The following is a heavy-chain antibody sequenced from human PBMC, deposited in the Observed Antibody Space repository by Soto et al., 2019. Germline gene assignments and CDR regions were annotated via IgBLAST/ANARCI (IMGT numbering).Heavy chain of an antibody. CDR2: INPNSGGT. CDR1: GYTFTGYY. Sequence: AASVKVSCKASGYTFTGYYMHWVRQAPGQGLEWMGWINPNSGGTNYAQKFQGWVTMTRDTSISTAYMELSRLRSDDTAVYYCAREYYYDSSGYYSMGAFDIWGQGTMVTVSS. V-gene: IGHV1-2*04. J-gene: IGHJ3*02. D-gene: IGHD3-22*01. CDR3: AREYYYDSSGYYSMGAFDI.